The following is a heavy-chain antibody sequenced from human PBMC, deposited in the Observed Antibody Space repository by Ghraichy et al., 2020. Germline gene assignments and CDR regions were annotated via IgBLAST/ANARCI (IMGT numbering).Heavy chain of an antibody. Sequence: ASVKVSCKASGYTFTGYYMHWVRQAPGQGLEWMGWINPNSGGTNYAQKFQGRVTMTRDTSISTAYMELSRLRSDDTAVYYCARAMVRGVIIDDAFDIWGQGTMVTVSS. CDR2: INPNSGGT. CDR3: ARAMVRGVIIDDAFDI. D-gene: IGHD3-10*01. CDR1: GYTFTGYY. V-gene: IGHV1-2*02. J-gene: IGHJ3*02.